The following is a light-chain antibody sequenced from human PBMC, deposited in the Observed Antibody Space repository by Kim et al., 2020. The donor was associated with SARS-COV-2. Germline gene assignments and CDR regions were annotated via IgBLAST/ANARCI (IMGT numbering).Light chain of an antibody. Sequence: ASVGDRVTITCRASQSISSWLAWYQQKPGKAPKLLIYDASSLESGVPSRFSGSGSGTEFTLTISSLQPDDFATYYCQQYNSYSGTFGRGTKVEIK. V-gene: IGKV1-5*01. CDR1: QSISSW. J-gene: IGKJ1*01. CDR2: DAS. CDR3: QQYNSYSGT.